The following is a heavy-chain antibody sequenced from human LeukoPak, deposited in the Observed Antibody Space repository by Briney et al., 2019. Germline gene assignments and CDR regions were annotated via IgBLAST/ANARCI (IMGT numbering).Heavy chain of an antibody. V-gene: IGHV3-23*01. CDR1: GFTFSSYA. D-gene: IGHD2-2*01. CDR3: ATSYQLLSSIRFLVVYYFDY. J-gene: IGHJ4*02. Sequence: GGSLRLSCAASGFTFSSYAKSLVRQAPGKGLEGVSAISGSGCSTYYADSVKGRYTISRDNSNNTLYLQMNSLRAEDTAVYYCATSYQLLSSIRFLVVYYFDYWGQGTLVTASS. CDR2: ISGSGCST.